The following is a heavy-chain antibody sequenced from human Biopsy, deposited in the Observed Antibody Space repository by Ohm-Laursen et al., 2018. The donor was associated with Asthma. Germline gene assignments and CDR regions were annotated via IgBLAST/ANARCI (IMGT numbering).Heavy chain of an antibody. CDR3: ARTFHFWSPYHAEHYQL. J-gene: IGHJ1*01. CDR1: GFTFGDYW. D-gene: IGHD3-3*02. V-gene: IGHV3-7*01. CDR2: IKHDGSEK. Sequence: SLRPSCTASGFTFGDYWMSWVRQVPGKGLEWVANIKHDGSEKNHVDSLKGRFTISRDNAKNSLYLQMNSLRAEDTAAYYCARTFHFWSPYHAEHYQLWGQGTLVTVSS.